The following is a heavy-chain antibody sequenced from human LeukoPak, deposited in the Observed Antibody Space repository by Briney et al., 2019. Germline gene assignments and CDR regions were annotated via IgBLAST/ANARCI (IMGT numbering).Heavy chain of an antibody. D-gene: IGHD3-22*01. CDR1: GFTFDDYA. Sequence: GRSLRLSCAASGFTFDDYAMHWVRQAPGKGLEWVSGISWNSGSIGYADSVKGRFTISRDNAKNTLYLQMNSLRADDTALYYCAKVRNHYDSSGFYFFDYWGQGTQVTVSS. V-gene: IGHV3-9*01. CDR3: AKVRNHYDSSGFYFFDY. J-gene: IGHJ4*02. CDR2: ISWNSGSI.